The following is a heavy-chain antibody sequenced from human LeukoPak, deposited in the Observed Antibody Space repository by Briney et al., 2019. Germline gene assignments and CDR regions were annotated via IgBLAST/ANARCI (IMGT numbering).Heavy chain of an antibody. CDR3: AREQPSGNRGFFDY. CDR2: ISYDGSNK. D-gene: IGHD1-26*01. J-gene: IGHJ4*02. V-gene: IGHV3-30-3*01. Sequence: GGSLRLSCAASGFTVSTNYMNWVRQAPGKGLEWVAVISYDGSNKYYADSVKGRFTISRDNSKNTLYLQMNSLRAEDTAVYYCAREQPSGNRGFFDYWGQGTLVTVSS. CDR1: GFTVSTNY.